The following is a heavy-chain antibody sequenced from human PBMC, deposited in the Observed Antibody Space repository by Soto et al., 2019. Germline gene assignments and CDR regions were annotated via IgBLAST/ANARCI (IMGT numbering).Heavy chain of an antibody. CDR1: GFFFSSYT. D-gene: IGHD6-19*01. J-gene: IGHJ4*02. V-gene: IGHV3-21*01. Sequence: EVQLVESGGGLVKPGGSLRLSCAGSGFFFSSYTMNWVRQAPGKGLEWVSSISGISGYIYYADSVKGRFTISRDNAKNSLFLQMKNLRAEDTAVYYCASEITVDGRAGYWGQGTLVTVSS. CDR3: ASEITVDGRAGY. CDR2: ISGISGYI.